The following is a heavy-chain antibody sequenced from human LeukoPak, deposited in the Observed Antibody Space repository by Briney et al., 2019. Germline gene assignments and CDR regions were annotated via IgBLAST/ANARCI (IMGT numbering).Heavy chain of an antibody. CDR3: ARTTRFPGHYYYYGMDV. V-gene: IGHV1-2*02. Sequence: ASVKVSCKASGYTFTGYYMHWVRQAPGQGLEWMGWINPNSGGTNYAQKLQGRVTMTTDTSTSTAYMELRSLRSDDTAVYYCARTTRFPGHYYYYGMDVWGQGTTVTVSS. J-gene: IGHJ6*02. CDR2: INPNSGGT. D-gene: IGHD1-1*01. CDR1: GYTFTGYY.